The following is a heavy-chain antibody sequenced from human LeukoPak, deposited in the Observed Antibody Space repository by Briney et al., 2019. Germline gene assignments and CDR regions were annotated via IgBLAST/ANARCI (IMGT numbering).Heavy chain of an antibody. Sequence: ASVKVSCKASGGTFSSYAISWVRQAPGQGLEWMGRIIPILGIANYAQKFQGRVTITADKSTSTAYMELSSLRSEDTAVYYCARGRRDGYNYPYYFDYWGQGTLVTVSS. CDR1: GGTFSSYA. D-gene: IGHD5-24*01. J-gene: IGHJ4*02. CDR3: ARGRRDGYNYPYYFDY. V-gene: IGHV1-69*04. CDR2: IIPILGIA.